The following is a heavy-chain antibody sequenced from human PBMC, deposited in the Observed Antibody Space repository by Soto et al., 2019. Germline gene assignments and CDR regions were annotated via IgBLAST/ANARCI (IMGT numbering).Heavy chain of an antibody. V-gene: IGHV4-31*02. CDR3: ERVAVGVGDNIYNWLET. Sequence: TXSLTWTVSVFSIIIGCYYLSWIRQHPGNVLEWIGYIYYSGSTYYNPSLKSRVTISVDTSKNHFSLKLSSVTAAETDVYYCERVAVGVGDNIYNWLETWGQGTLV. CDR2: IYYSGST. J-gene: IGHJ5*02. D-gene: IGHD1-26*01. CDR1: VFSIIIGCYY.